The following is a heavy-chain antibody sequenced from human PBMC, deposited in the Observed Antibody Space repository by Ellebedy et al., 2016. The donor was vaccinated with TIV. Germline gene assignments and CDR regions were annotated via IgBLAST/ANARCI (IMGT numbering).Heavy chain of an antibody. CDR3: ARVYCSGGSCDWVGMMPIDY. CDR2: INSDGSRT. Sequence: GESLKISCAASGFTFSSYWMHWVRQAPGKGLVWVSLINSDGSRTTYADSVKGRFTISRDNAKNSLYLQMNSLRAEDTAIYYCARVYCSGGSCDWVGMMPIDYWGQGTLVTVSS. CDR1: GFTFSSYW. V-gene: IGHV3-74*01. J-gene: IGHJ4*02. D-gene: IGHD2-15*01.